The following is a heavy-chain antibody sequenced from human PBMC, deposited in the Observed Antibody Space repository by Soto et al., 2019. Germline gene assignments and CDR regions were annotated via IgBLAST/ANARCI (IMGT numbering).Heavy chain of an antibody. Sequence: QVQLVESGGGVVQPGRSLRLSCAASGFTFSSYGMQWVRQAPGKGLEWVAVISYDGSNKYYADSAKGRFTISRDNSMNTLYLQMNSLRAEDTAVYYCAKDIGQWVAVAGRGPYWGQGTLVTVSS. CDR2: ISYDGSNK. CDR3: AKDIGQWVAVAGRGPY. CDR1: GFTFSSYG. V-gene: IGHV3-30*18. D-gene: IGHD6-19*01. J-gene: IGHJ4*02.